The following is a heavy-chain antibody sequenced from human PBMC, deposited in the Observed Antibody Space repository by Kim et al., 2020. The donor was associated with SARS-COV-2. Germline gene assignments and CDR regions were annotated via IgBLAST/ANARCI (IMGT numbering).Heavy chain of an antibody. CDR2: INAGNGNT. CDR1: GYTFTSYA. D-gene: IGHD6-19*01. V-gene: IGHV1-3*01. CDR3: ARDSLQWWLVLPFSDAFDI. Sequence: ASVKVSCKASGYTFTSYAMHWVRQAPGQRLEWMGWINAGNGNTKYSQKFQGRVTITRDTSASTAYMELSSLRSEDTAVYYCARDSLQWWLVLPFSDAFDIWGQGTMVTVSS. J-gene: IGHJ3*02.